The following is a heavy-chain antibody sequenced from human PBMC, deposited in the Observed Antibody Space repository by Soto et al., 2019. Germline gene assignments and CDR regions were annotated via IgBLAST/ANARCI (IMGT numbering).Heavy chain of an antibody. CDR2: ISAHNGNT. CDR1: GYAFTTYG. Sequence: QVHLVQSGAEVKKPGASVKVSCKGSGYAFTTYGITWVRQAPGQGLEWMGWISAHNGNTNYAQKPQGRVTVTRDTSTSTAYMELRSLRSDATAVYYCARGGYGDYWGQGALVTVSS. V-gene: IGHV1-18*01. D-gene: IGHD1-1*01. J-gene: IGHJ4*02. CDR3: ARGGYGDY.